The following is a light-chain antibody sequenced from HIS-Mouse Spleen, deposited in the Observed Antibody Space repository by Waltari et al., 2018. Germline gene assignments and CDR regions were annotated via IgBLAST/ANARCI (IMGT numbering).Light chain of an antibody. CDR2: GAS. J-gene: IGKJ2*01. Sequence: EIVLTQSPGTLSLSPGERATLSCRASQSVSSSYLAWYQQKPGQAPRLLISGASSRATGIPDRFSGSGSGTDFTLTSSRPEPEDFAVYDCQQYGSSPYTFGQGTKLEIK. CDR1: QSVSSSY. CDR3: QQYGSSPYT. V-gene: IGKV3-20*01.